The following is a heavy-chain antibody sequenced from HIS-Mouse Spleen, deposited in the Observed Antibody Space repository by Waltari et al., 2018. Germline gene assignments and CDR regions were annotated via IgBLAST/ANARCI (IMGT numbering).Heavy chain of an antibody. J-gene: IGHJ2*01. Sequence: QVQLQQWGAGLLKPSETLSLTCAGYGGSFSGYYWSWIRQPPGKGLEWIGEINHSGSTNYHPSLKSRVTISVDTSKNQFSLKLSSVTAADTAVYYCARVRTGDPSYWYFDLWGRGTLVTVSS. D-gene: IGHD7-27*01. CDR3: ARVRTGDPSYWYFDL. V-gene: IGHV4-34*01. CDR2: INHSGST. CDR1: GGSFSGYY.